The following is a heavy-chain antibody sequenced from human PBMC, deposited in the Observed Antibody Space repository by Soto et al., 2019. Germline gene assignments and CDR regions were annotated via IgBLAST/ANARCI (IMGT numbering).Heavy chain of an antibody. D-gene: IGHD3-22*01. CDR3: ATPTYYYDSSGYSTLDI. V-gene: IGHV1-69*01. Sequence: QVQLVQSGAEVKKPGSSVKVSCKASGGTFSSYAISWVRQAPGQGLEWLGGIIPIFGTANYEQKFQGRVTITADESTSTAYMELSSLRSEDTAVYYCATPTYYYDSSGYSTLDIWGQGTMVTVSS. J-gene: IGHJ3*02. CDR2: IIPIFGTA. CDR1: GGTFSSYA.